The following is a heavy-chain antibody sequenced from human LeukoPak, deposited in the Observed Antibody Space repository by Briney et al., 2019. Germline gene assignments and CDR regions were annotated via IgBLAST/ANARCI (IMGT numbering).Heavy chain of an antibody. CDR2: IGAGGSKT. V-gene: IGHV3-23*01. D-gene: IGHD6-13*01. J-gene: IGHJ4*02. CDR3: ARLPRYSSSWYLGY. Sequence: GGSLRLSCAASGFTFSSFAMSWVRQAPGKGLEWVSIIGAGGSKTYYADSVKGRFTISRDNSKNTLYLQMNSLRAEDTAVYYCARLPRYSSSWYLGYWGQGTLVTVSS. CDR1: GFTFSSFA.